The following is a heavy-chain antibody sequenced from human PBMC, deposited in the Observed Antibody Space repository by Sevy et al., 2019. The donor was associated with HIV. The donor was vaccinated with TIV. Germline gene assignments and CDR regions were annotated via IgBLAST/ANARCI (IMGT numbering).Heavy chain of an antibody. CDR1: GLTLTTTG. CDR3: AGGDTTMITDLDY. CDR2: VTSDGTT. J-gene: IGHJ4*02. Sequence: GESLKISCAASGLTLTTTGMSWVRQAPGKGLEWVAGVTSDGTTYYADTVRDRFTVSRDNSKNTLYLQLNSLRADDTAGFYCAGGDTTMITDLDYWGQGTLVTVSS. D-gene: IGHD3-16*01. V-gene: IGHV3-23*01.